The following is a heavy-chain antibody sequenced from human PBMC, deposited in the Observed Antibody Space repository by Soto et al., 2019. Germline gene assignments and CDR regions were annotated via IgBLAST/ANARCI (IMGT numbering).Heavy chain of an antibody. CDR3: ARAAVTHERYHYGMDV. CDR1: GGSISSYY. Sequence: SETLSLTCTVSGGSISSYYWSWIRQSPGKGLEWIGCIYYSGNTNYNPSLKSRVTISVNTSKNQFSLRLTSVTAADTGVYYCARAAVTHERYHYGMDVWGQGTTVTVSS. D-gene: IGHD4-17*01. CDR2: IYYSGNT. V-gene: IGHV4-59*01. J-gene: IGHJ6*02.